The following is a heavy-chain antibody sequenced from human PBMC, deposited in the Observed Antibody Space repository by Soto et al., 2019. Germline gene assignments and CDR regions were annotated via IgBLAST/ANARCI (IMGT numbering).Heavy chain of an antibody. CDR3: ARDRSVDTANRPYYFDY. V-gene: IGHV3-30*04. J-gene: IGHJ4*02. Sequence: GGSLRLSCAASGFTFSSYAMHWVRQAPGKGLEWVAVISYDGRNKYYADSVKGRFTISRDNSKNTLYLQMNSLRAEDTAVYYCARDRSVDTANRPYYFDYWGQCTLVTVSS. CDR1: GFTFSSYA. CDR2: ISYDGRNK. D-gene: IGHD5-18*01.